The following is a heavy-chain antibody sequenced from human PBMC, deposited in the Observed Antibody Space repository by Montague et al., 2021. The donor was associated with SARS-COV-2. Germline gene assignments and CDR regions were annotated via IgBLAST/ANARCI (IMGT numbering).Heavy chain of an antibody. CDR2: IYYSGSS. D-gene: IGHD2-21*01. V-gene: IGHV4-31*03. CDR1: GGSISSGSYY. J-gene: IGHJ4*02. Sequence: TLSLTCTVSGGSISSGSYYWSWIRQHPGKGLEWIGYIYYSGSSYYNPSLKSRITITVDTSKNQFSLRLSSVTAADTAVYYCARARTSLIVVVNEFDSWGQGTLVTVSS. CDR3: ARARTSLIVVVNEFDS.